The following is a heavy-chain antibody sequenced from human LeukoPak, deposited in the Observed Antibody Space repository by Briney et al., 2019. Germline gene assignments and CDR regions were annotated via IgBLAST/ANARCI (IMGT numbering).Heavy chain of an antibody. CDR3: TRVKRYAPRGASSWFDP. D-gene: IGHD1-1*01. Sequence: GGSLRLSCTASGFTFGDYAMSWVRQAPGKGLEWVGFIRSKAYGGTTEYAASVKVRFTISRDDSKSIAYLQMNSLKTEDTAVYYCTRVKRYAPRGASSWFDPWGQGTLVTVSS. CDR1: GFTFGDYA. CDR2: IRSKAYGGTT. V-gene: IGHV3-49*04. J-gene: IGHJ5*02.